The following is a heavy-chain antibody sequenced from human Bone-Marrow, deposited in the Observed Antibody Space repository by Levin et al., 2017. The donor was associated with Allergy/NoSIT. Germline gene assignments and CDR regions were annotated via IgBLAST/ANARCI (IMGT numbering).Heavy chain of an antibody. J-gene: IGHJ4*02. CDR1: GGSISSYY. V-gene: IGHV4-4*07. CDR2: IYTSGST. D-gene: IGHD3-3*01. CDR3: AREVADFWSGPVYRGFDY. Sequence: PSETLSLTCTVSGGSISSYYWSWIRQPAGKGLEWIGRIYTSGSTNYNPSLKSRVTMSVDTSKNQFSLKLSSVTAADTAVYYCAREVADFWSGPVYRGFDYWGQGTLVTVSS.